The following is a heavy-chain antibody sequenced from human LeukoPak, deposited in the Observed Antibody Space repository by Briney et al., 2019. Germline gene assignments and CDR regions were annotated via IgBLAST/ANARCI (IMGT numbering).Heavy chain of an antibody. Sequence: SETLSLTCTVSGGLISSGSYYWSWIRQPAGKGLEWIGRTYTSGSTNYNPSLKSRVTISVDTSKNQFSLKLSSVTAADTAVYYCARVAHLHDIHDYGGTIPGYFDLWGRGTLVTVSS. CDR2: TYTSGST. V-gene: IGHV4-61*02. J-gene: IGHJ2*01. CDR1: GGLISSGSYY. D-gene: IGHD4-23*01. CDR3: ARVAHLHDIHDYGGTIPGYFDL.